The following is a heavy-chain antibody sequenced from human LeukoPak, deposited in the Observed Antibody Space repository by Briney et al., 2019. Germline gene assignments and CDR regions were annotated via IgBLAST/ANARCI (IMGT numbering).Heavy chain of an antibody. J-gene: IGHJ5*02. CDR1: GYTFTGYY. V-gene: IGHV1-2*02. Sequence: GASVKVSCKASGYTFTGYYMHWVRQAPGQGLEWMGWINPNSGGTNYAQKFQGRVTMPRDTSISTAYMELSRLRSDDTAVYYCAREWGSSSWFNWFDPWGQGTLVTVSS. CDR3: AREWGSSSWFNWFDP. D-gene: IGHD6-13*01. CDR2: INPNSGGT.